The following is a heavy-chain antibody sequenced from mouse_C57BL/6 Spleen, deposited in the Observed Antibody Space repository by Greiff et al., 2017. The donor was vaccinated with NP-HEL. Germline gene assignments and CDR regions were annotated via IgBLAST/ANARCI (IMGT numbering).Heavy chain of an antibody. CDR2: IYPRSGNT. D-gene: IGHD2-4*01. J-gene: IGHJ2*01. V-gene: IGHV1-81*01. CDR1: GYTFTSYG. CDR3: ARSDDYDDPRFDY. Sequence: QVQLQQSGAELARPGASVKLSCKASGYTFTSYGISWVKQRTGQGLEWIGEIYPRSGNTYYNEKFKGKATLTADKSSSTAYMELRSLTSEDSAVYFCARSDDYDDPRFDYWGQGTTLTVSS.